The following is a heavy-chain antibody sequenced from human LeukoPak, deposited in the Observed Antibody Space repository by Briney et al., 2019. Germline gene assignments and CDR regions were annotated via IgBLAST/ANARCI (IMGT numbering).Heavy chain of an antibody. V-gene: IGHV4-59*01. Sequence: PSETLSLTCTVSGDSISSYYWSWIRQPPGKGLEWIGYIYYIGSTNYNPSLKSRVTISIDTSKNQFSLKLSSVTAADTAVYYCARDYAFDIWGQGTMVTVSS. CDR2: IYYIGST. CDR1: GDSISSYY. CDR3: ARDYAFDI. J-gene: IGHJ3*02.